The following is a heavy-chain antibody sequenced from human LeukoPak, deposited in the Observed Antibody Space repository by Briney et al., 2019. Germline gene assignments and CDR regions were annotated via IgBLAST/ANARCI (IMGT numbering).Heavy chain of an antibody. CDR1: GYSISSGYY. V-gene: IGHV4-38-2*02. CDR2: IYHSGST. Sequence: SETLSLTCTVSGYSISSGYYWGWIRQPPGKGLEWIGSIYHSGSTYYNPSLKSRVTISADTSKNHFSLNLRSATAADTAVYYCARRSYNSPFRYWGQGTPVTVSS. J-gene: IGHJ4*02. D-gene: IGHD5-24*01. CDR3: ARRSYNSPFRY.